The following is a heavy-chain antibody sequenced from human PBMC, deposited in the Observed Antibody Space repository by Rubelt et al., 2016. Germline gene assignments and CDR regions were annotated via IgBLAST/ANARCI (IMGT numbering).Heavy chain of an antibody. CDR1: GDSITNSH. V-gene: IGHV4-59*08. J-gene: IGHJ4*02. CDR2: FYNSGSA. D-gene: IGHD1-26*01. CDR3: ARMSGRYYRGYFDY. Sequence: QVQLQESGPGLAKPSETLSLSCSVSGDSITNSHWHWIRQPPGKGLEWIGYFYNSGSAEYNPSLKSRVTISADTSKNQFSLNMSSVTAADTAVYFGARMSGRYYRGYFDYWGQGILATVSS.